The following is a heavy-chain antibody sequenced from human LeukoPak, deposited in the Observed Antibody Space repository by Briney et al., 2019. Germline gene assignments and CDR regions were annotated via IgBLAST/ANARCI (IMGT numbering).Heavy chain of an antibody. V-gene: IGHV3-21*01. J-gene: IGHJ4*02. CDR2: ISSSSSYI. CDR3: ASRGCSGGSCYSPFDY. Sequence: GGSLRLFCAASGFTFSSYSMNWVRQAPGKGLEWVSSISSSSSYIYYADSVKGRFTISRDNAKNSLYLQMNSLRAEDTAVYYCASRGCSGGSCYSPFDYWGQGTLVTVSS. D-gene: IGHD2-15*01. CDR1: GFTFSSYS.